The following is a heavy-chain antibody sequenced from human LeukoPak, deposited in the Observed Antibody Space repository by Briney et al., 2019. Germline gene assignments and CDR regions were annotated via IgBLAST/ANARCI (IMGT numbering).Heavy chain of an antibody. CDR1: GGSISSVGYA. CDR3: TRSSSLGWFRPIGGFDI. CDR2: IYHSGST. J-gene: IGHJ3*02. D-gene: IGHD3-3*01. V-gene: IGHV4-30-2*01. Sequence: PSQTLSLTCSLSGGSISSVGYAWGWLRQPRVDGMEWVVHIYHSGSTYYNPSLKSRVTISVDRSKNPFSLKLSSVTAAETAVYYCTRSSSLGWFRPIGGFDIWGQGTMVTVSS.